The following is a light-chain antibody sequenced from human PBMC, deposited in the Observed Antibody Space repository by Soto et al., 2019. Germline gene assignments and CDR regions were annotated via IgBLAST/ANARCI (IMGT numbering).Light chain of an antibody. Sequence: DIVMTQSPDSLAVSLGERATIDCKSSQSLLYSPNNKSYLAWYQQKPGQPPKLLIYWASTRESGVPDRFTGSGSGTDFTLTISSLQAEDVAVYYCQQYYDAPQTFGRGTKAEIK. V-gene: IGKV4-1*01. CDR1: QSLLYSPNNKSY. CDR2: WAS. CDR3: QQYYDAPQT. J-gene: IGKJ1*01.